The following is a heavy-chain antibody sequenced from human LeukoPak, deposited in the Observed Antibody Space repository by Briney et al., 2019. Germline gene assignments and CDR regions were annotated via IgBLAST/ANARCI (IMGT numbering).Heavy chain of an antibody. CDR3: ASSPAEIVGATSGTYFDY. CDR2: ISSSGSTI. V-gene: IGHV3-11*01. J-gene: IGHJ4*02. Sequence: GGALRLSCAASGFTFSDYYMSWIRQAPGKGLEWVAYISSSGSTIYYADSVKGRFTIYRDNAKNSLYLQMNSLRAEDTAVYYCASSPAEIVGATSGTYFDYWGQGTLVTVSS. CDR1: GFTFSDYY. D-gene: IGHD1-26*01.